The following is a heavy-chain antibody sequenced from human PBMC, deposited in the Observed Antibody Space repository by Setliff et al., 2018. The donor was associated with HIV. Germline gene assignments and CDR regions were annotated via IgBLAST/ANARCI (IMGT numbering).Heavy chain of an antibody. J-gene: IGHJ1*01. V-gene: IGHV1-8*02. CDR3: ARDWEARADYYDTSGQAQYFQH. Sequence: ASVKVSCKASGYTFTSYDINWVRQATGQGLEWMGWMNPNSGNTGYAQKFQGRVTMTRNTSISTAYMELSSLRSEDTAVYFCARDWEARADYYDTSGQAQYFQHWGQGTLVTVSS. D-gene: IGHD3-22*01. CDR1: GYTFTSYD. CDR2: MNPNSGNT.